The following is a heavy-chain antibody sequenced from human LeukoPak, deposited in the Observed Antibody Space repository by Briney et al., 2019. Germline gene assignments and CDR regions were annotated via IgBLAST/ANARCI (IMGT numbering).Heavy chain of an antibody. V-gene: IGHV3-30*18. CDR2: ISYDGSNK. J-gene: IGHJ4*02. CDR3: AKVQGYSYGRSGGFDY. D-gene: IGHD5-18*01. Sequence: GRSLRLSCAASGFTFSSYGMHWVRQAPGKGLEWVAVISYDGSNKYYADSVKGRFTISRDNSKNTLYLQMNSLRAEDTAVYYCAKVQGYSYGRSGGFDYWGQGTLVTVSS. CDR1: GFTFSSYG.